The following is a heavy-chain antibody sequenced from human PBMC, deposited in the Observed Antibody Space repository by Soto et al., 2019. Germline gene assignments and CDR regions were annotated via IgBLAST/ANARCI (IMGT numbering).Heavy chain of an antibody. D-gene: IGHD3-22*01. CDR3: AREGKTRSGYYGTYP. CDR1: GGSISSGGYY. J-gene: IGHJ5*02. Sequence: QVQLQESGPGLVKPSQTLSLTCTVSGGSISSGGYYWSWIRQHPGKGLEWIGYIYYSGSTYYNPSLKSRVTRSIDTSKNQFSLKLSSVTAADTAVYYCAREGKTRSGYYGTYPWGQGTLVTVSS. V-gene: IGHV4-31*03. CDR2: IYYSGST.